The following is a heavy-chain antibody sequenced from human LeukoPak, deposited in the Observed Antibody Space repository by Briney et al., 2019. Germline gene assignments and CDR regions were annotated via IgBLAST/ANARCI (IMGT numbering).Heavy chain of an antibody. J-gene: IGHJ4*02. V-gene: IGHV3-7*01. CDR1: GFTFSSYW. D-gene: IGHD4-11*01. CDR3: ARDKTPSKNDYSNCFDY. Sequence: GGSLRLSCAASGFTFSSYWMSWVRQAPGKGLEWVANIKQDGGEKYYVDSVKGRFTISRDNAKNSLYLQMNSLRAEDTAVYYCARDKTPSKNDYSNCFDYWGQGTLVTVSS. CDR2: IKQDGGEK.